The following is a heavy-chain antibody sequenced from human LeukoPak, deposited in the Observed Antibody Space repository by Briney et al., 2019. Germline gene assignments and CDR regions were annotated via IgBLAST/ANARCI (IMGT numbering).Heavy chain of an antibody. CDR1: GFTFSIYS. V-gene: IGHV3-21*01. CDR2: ISSCSYI. Sequence: GGSLRLSCAASGFTFSIYSMNWVRQAPGKGLEWVSSISSCSYIYYADSVKGRFTISRDNAENSLYLQMNSLRAEDTAVYYCARARSSGWYRDYWGQGTLVTVSS. CDR3: ARARSSGWYRDY. J-gene: IGHJ4*02. D-gene: IGHD6-19*01.